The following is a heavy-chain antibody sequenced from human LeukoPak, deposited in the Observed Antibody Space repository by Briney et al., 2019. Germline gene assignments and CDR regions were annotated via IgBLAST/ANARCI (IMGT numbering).Heavy chain of an antibody. D-gene: IGHD2-21*02. CDR2: INSDGSST. J-gene: IGHJ3*02. CDR1: GFTFSSYW. V-gene: IGHV3-74*01. Sequence: GGSLRLSCAASGFTFSSYWMHWVRQAPGKGLVWVSRINSDGSSTSYADSVKGRFTISRDNAKNTLYLQMNSLRAEDTAVYYCARSVGDEALTRDAFDIWGQGTMVTVSS. CDR3: ARSVGDEALTRDAFDI.